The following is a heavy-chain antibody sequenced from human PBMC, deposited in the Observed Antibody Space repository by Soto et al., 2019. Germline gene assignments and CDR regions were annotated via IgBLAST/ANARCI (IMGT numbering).Heavy chain of an antibody. CDR3: AREVYCSGGSCYSAAFDY. V-gene: IGHV3-30*04. CDR2: ISYDGNNK. D-gene: IGHD2-15*01. J-gene: IGHJ4*02. CDR1: GFTFSSYA. Sequence: GGSLRLSCAASGFTFSSYAMHWVRQAPGKGLEWVAVISYDGNNKYYADSVKGRFTISRDNSKNTLYLQMNSLRAEDTAVYYCAREVYCSGGSCYSAAFDYWGQGTLVTVSS.